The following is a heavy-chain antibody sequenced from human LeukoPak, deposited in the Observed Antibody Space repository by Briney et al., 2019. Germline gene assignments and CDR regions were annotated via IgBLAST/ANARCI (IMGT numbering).Heavy chain of an antibody. D-gene: IGHD3-3*01. CDR3: ARGNVLRFLEWLKIDDAFDI. J-gene: IGHJ3*02. V-gene: IGHV4-39*01. Sequence: SETLSLTCTVSGGSINTDASYWAWIRQPPGKGLEWIGSIYYSGATYYNPSLKSRVTMSVDTSKNQFSLKLSSVTAADTAVYYCARGNVLRFLEWLKIDDAFDIWGQGTMVTVSS. CDR1: GGSINTDASY. CDR2: IYYSGAT.